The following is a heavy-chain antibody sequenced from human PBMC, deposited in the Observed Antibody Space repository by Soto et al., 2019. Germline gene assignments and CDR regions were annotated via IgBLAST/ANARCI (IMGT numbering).Heavy chain of an antibody. Sequence: EVQLVESGGGLVQPGGSLRLFCAASGFTFSSYWMSWVRQAPGKGLEWVANIKQDGSEKYYVDSVKGRFTISRDNAKNSLYLQMNSLRAEDTAVYYCARILSNKWLPIATYYYYGMDVWGQGTTVTVSS. V-gene: IGHV3-7*01. D-gene: IGHD3-22*01. J-gene: IGHJ6*02. CDR3: ARILSNKWLPIATYYYYGMDV. CDR1: GFTFSSYW. CDR2: IKQDGSEK.